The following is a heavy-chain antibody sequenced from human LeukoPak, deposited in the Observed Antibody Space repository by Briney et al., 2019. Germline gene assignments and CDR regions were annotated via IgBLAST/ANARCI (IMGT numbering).Heavy chain of an antibody. D-gene: IGHD3-10*01. CDR2: INHSGST. J-gene: IGHJ6*03. CDR1: GGSFSGYY. CDR3: ARRWYYYGSGSMDV. V-gene: IGHV4-34*01. Sequence: SETLSLTCAVYGGSFSGYYWSWIRQPPGKGLEWIREINHSGSTNYNPSLKSRVTISVDTSKNQFSLKLSSVTAADTAVYYCARRWYYYGSGSMDVWGKGTTVTISS.